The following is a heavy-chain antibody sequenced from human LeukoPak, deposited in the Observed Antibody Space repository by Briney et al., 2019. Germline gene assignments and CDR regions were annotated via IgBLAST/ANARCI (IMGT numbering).Heavy chain of an antibody. D-gene: IGHD6-19*01. CDR3: ACHSGWSGPSE. V-gene: IGHV4-4*02. J-gene: IGHJ4*02. CDR2: IFHSGST. CDR1: GGSITSSW. Sequence: SETLSLTCAVSGGSITSSWWSWVRQPPGKGLEWIGEIFHSGSTNYNPSLKSRVTISIDKAKNHFSLELSSVTAADTAVYYCACHSGWSGPSEWGQGTLVIVSS.